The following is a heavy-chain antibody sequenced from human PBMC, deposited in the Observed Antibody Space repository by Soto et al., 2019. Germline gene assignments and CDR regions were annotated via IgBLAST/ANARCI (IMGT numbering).Heavy chain of an antibody. J-gene: IGHJ5*02. CDR3: TTGPAVAWT. V-gene: IGHV3-15*07. Sequence: EVQLVESGGGLVKPGGSLRLSCAASGYTFSHGGMNWVRQAPGKGLEWVGRIKSISDGGTAEYAAPVNGTFSISRDDSKKTMYLDMNSLKSENTGVYFCTTGPAVAWTWGQGTLVIVSS. CDR2: IKSISDGGTA. CDR1: GYTFSHGG. D-gene: IGHD6-19*01.